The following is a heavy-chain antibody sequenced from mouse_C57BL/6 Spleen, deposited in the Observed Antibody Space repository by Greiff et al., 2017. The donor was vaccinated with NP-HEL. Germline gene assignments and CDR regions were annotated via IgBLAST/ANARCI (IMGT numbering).Heavy chain of an antibody. V-gene: IGHV1-53*01. Sequence: QVQLQQPGTELVKPGASVKLSCKASGYTFTRYWMHWVKQRPGQGLEWIGNINPSNGGTNYNEKFKSKATLTVDKSSSTAYMQLSSLTSEDAAVYDCARRNYYGSSPYYFDYWGQGTTRTVSS. J-gene: IGHJ2*01. CDR3: ARRNYYGSSPYYFDY. CDR2: INPSNGGT. CDR1: GYTFTRYW. D-gene: IGHD1-1*01.